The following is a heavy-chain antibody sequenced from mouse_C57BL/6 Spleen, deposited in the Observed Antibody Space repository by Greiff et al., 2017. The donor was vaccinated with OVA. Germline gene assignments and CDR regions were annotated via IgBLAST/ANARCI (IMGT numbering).Heavy chain of an antibody. J-gene: IGHJ2*01. Sequence: VQLQQPGAELVMPGASVKLSCKASGYTFTSYWMHWVKQRPGQGLEWIGEIDPSDSYTNYNQKFKGKSTLTVDKSSSTAYMQLSSLTSEDSAVYYFARDYYGSSPFDYWGQGTTLTVSS. CDR2: IDPSDSYT. CDR1: GYTFTSYW. D-gene: IGHD1-1*01. V-gene: IGHV1-69*01. CDR3: ARDYYGSSPFDY.